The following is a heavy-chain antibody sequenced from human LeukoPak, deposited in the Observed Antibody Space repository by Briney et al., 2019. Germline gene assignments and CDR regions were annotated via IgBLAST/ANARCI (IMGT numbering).Heavy chain of an antibody. CDR3: ARVGTYGSGSYLSWLDY. CDR1: GGSFSGHY. V-gene: IGHV4-34*01. CDR2: INHSGST. J-gene: IGHJ4*02. D-gene: IGHD3-10*01. Sequence: SETLSLTCAVYGGSFSGHYWSWIRQPPGKGLEWIGEINHSGSTNYNPSLKSRVTISVDTSKNQFSLNLSSVTAADTAVYYCARVGTYGSGSYLSWLDYWGQGTLVTVSS.